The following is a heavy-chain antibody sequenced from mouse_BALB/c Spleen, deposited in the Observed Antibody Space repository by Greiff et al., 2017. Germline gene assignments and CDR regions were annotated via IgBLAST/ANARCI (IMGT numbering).Heavy chain of an antibody. D-gene: IGHD2-1*01. CDR1: GYTFTSYW. CDR3: TRGSYGNYYYYAMDY. CDR2: IYPGNSDT. J-gene: IGHJ4*01. V-gene: IGHV1-5*01. Sequence: VQLQQSGTVLARPGASVKMSCKASGYTFTSYWMHWVKQRPGQGLEWIGAIYPGNSDTSYNQKFKGKAKLTAVTSTSTAYMELSSLTNEDSAVYYCTRGSYGNYYYYAMDYWGQGTSVTVSS.